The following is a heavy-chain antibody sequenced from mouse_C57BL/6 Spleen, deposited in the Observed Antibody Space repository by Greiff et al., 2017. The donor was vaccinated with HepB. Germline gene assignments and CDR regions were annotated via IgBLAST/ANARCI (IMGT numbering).Heavy chain of an antibody. J-gene: IGHJ4*01. D-gene: IGHD2-4*01. CDR1: GFNIKDDY. Sequence: VQLQQSGAELVRPGASVKLSCTASGFNIKDDYMHWVKQRPEQGLEWIGWIDPENGDTEYASKFQGKATITADTSSNTAYLQLSSLTSEDTAVYYCTPGPYDYDGAPMDYWGKETSDTVST. CDR2: IDPENGDT. V-gene: IGHV14-4*01. CDR3: TPGPYDYDGAPMDY.